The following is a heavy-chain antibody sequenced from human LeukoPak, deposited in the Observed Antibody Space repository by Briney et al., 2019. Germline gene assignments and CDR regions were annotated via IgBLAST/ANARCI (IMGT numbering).Heavy chain of an antibody. J-gene: IGHJ4*02. D-gene: IGHD5-18*01. Sequence: SETLSLTYAVYGGSFSGYYWSWIRQPPGKGLEWIGEINHSGSTNYNPSLKSRVTISVDTSKNQFSLKLSSVTAADTAVYYCATALYSYGSFDYWGQGTLVTVSS. CDR2: INHSGST. V-gene: IGHV4-34*01. CDR1: GGSFSGYY. CDR3: ATALYSYGSFDY.